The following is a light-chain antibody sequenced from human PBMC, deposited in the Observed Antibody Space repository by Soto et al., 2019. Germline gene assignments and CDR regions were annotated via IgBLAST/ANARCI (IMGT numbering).Light chain of an antibody. Sequence: QSVLTQPPSASGSPGQSVTISCTGTSSDVCGYNYVSWYQQHPGKAPKLMIYEVSKRPSGVPDRFSGSKSGNTASLTVSGLQAEDEADYYCSSYAGSNNVVFGGGTKLTVL. V-gene: IGLV2-8*01. CDR1: SSDVCGYNY. J-gene: IGLJ2*01. CDR3: SSYAGSNNVV. CDR2: EVS.